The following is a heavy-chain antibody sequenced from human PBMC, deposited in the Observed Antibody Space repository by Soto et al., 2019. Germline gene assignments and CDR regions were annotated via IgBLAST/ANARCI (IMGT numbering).Heavy chain of an antibody. Sequence: SETLSLTCAVYGGSFSGYYWSWIRQPPGKGLEWIGEINHSGSTNYNPSLKSRVTISVDTSKNQFSLKLSSVTAADTAVYYCERKRGWYQSTRRHGRDNWGQGILVTVSS. CDR1: GGSFSGYY. CDR2: INHSGST. D-gene: IGHD6-19*01. CDR3: ERKRGWYQSTRRHGRDN. J-gene: IGHJ4*02. V-gene: IGHV4-34*01.